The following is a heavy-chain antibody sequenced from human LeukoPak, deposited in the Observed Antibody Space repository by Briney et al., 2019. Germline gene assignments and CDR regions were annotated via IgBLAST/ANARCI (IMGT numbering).Heavy chain of an antibody. CDR3: ARGLITGAAGTYYYYGMDV. CDR2: ISNSGGST. D-gene: IGHD6-13*01. CDR1: GFIFSRHG. V-gene: IGHV3-64*01. Sequence: GGSLRLSCVASGFIFSRHGMHWVRQAPGKGLEYVSAISNSGGSTYYANSVKGRFTISRDNSKNTLYLQMGSLRGEDMAVYYCARGLITGAAGTYYYYGMDVWDQGTTVTVSS. J-gene: IGHJ6*02.